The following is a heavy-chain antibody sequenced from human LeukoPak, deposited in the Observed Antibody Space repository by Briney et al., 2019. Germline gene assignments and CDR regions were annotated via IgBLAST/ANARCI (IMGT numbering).Heavy chain of an antibody. V-gene: IGHV3-7*01. D-gene: IGHD6-13*01. J-gene: IGHJ4*02. CDR1: GFTFSYHW. CDR2: IKNDGAAK. Sequence: GGSLTLSCAASGFTFSYHWMTWVRQAPGKGLEWVANIKNDGAAKNYVDSVKGRFTISRDNAKNSLYLQMNSLRAEDTAVYYCGKDSYSKGDFWGQGVLVTVSS. CDR3: GKDSYSKGDF.